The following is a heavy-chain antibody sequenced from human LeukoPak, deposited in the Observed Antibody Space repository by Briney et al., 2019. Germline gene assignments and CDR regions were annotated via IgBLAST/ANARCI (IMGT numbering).Heavy chain of an antibody. J-gene: IGHJ4*02. CDR2: INPSGGST. CDR1: GYTFISYY. D-gene: IGHD1-26*01. Sequence: ASVKVSFKASGYTFISYYMHWVRQAPGQGLEWMGIINPSGGSTNYAQKFQGRVSMTRDTSTSTVYMELNSLISEDTAVYYCARERIVGAAYDYWGQGTPVTVSS. CDR3: ARERIVGAAYDY. V-gene: IGHV1-46*01.